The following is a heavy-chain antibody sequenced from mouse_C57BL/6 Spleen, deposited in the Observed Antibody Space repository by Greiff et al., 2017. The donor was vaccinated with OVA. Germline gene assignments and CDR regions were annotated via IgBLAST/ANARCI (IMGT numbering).Heavy chain of an antibody. CDR1: GYSITSGYY. V-gene: IGHV3-6*01. CDR2: ISYDGSN. Sequence: EVKLVESGPGLVKPSQSLSLTCSVTGYSITSGYYWNWIRQFPGNKLEWMGYISYDGSNNYNPSLKNRISITRDTSKNQFFLKLNSVTTEDTATYYCAREGDSSGYLFAYWGQGTLVTVSA. D-gene: IGHD3-2*02. J-gene: IGHJ3*01. CDR3: AREGDSSGYLFAY.